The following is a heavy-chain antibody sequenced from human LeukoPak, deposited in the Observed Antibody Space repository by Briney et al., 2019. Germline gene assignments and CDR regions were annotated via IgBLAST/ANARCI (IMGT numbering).Heavy chain of an antibody. CDR3: AVRSSGWYFLDY. CDR2: INPNSGGT. D-gene: IGHD6-19*01. CDR1: GYTFTGYY. V-gene: IGHV1-2*02. Sequence: ASVKVSCMASGYTFTGYYMHWVRQAPGQGPEWMGWINPNSGGTNYAQKFQGRVTMTRDTSISTAYMELSRLRSDDTAVYYCAVRSSGWYFLDYWGQGTLVTVSS. J-gene: IGHJ4*02.